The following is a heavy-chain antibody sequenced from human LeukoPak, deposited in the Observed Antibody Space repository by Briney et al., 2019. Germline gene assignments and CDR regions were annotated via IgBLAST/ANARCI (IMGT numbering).Heavy chain of an antibody. CDR3: ARGTTVVKAEGLAEYFQH. V-gene: IGHV3-30-3*01. J-gene: IGHJ1*01. CDR1: GFTFSSYA. CDR2: ISYDGSNK. D-gene: IGHD4-23*01. Sequence: GGSLRLSCAASGFTFSSYAMHWVRQAPGKGLEWVAVISYDGSNKYYADSVKGRFTISRDNSKNTLYLQMNSLRAEDTAVYYCARGTTVVKAEGLAEYFQHWGQGTLVTVSS.